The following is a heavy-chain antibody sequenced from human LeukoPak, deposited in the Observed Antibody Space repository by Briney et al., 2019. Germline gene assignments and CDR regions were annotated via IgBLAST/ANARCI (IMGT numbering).Heavy chain of an antibody. CDR2: IWYDGSNK. V-gene: IGHV3-33*01. CDR3: ARDRYYYDSSGYYSSQYYFDY. D-gene: IGHD3-22*01. Sequence: GGSLRLSCAASGFTFSSYGMHWVRQAPGKGLEWVEVIWYDGSNKYYADSVKGRFTISRDNSKNTLYLQMNSLRAEDTAVYYCARDRYYYDSSGYYSSQYYFDYWGQGTLVTVSS. CDR1: GFTFSSYG. J-gene: IGHJ4*02.